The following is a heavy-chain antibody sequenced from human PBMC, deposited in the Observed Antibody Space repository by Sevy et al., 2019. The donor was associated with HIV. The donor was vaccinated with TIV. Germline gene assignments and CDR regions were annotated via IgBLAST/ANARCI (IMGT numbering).Heavy chain of an antibody. D-gene: IGHD1-20*01. CDR3: AKNLRGKYLEGYFDY. CDR2: IGSGGTT. V-gene: IGHV3-23*01. J-gene: IGHJ4*02. Sequence: GGSLRLSCTASGLTFNTYAMSWVRRAPGKGLEWVSPIGSGGTTYYVDSVKGRFTISRDNSKTTLYLQMNSLRVDDTAVYYCAKNLRGKYLEGYFDYWGQGILVTVSS. CDR1: GLTFNTYA.